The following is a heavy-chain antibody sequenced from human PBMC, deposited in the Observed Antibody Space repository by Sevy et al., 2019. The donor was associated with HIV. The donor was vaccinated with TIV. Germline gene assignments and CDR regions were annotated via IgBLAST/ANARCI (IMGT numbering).Heavy chain of an antibody. D-gene: IGHD3-22*01. CDR1: GFTFSSYW. CDR2: INQDGSEK. J-gene: IGHJ6*02. CDR3: ARVSSIYYDRGYFYAMDV. Sequence: GGSLRLSCAASGFTFSSYWMTWVRQAPGKGLEWVANINQDGSEKYHLDSVKGRFTISRDNAKNSLYLQMNSLRAEDSSVYFCARVSSIYYDRGYFYAMDVWGQGTTVTVSS. V-gene: IGHV3-7*01.